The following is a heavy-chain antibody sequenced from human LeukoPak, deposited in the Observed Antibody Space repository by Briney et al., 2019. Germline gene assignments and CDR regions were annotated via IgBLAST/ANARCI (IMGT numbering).Heavy chain of an antibody. V-gene: IGHV3-48*01. CDR1: GFTFSIYA. D-gene: IGHD3-10*01. CDR2: ISSDSTTI. Sequence: PGGSLRLSCTASGFTFSIYAMNWVRQAPGKGLEWLSYISSDSTTIHYADSVKGRFTVSRDNAKNSLYLQMNSLRAEDTAVYYCARDRGGIDYWGQGTLVTVSS. CDR3: ARDRGGIDY. J-gene: IGHJ4*02.